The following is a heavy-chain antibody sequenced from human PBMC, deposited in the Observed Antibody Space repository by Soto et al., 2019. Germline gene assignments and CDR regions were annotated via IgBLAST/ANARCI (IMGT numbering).Heavy chain of an antibody. Sequence: GGSLRLSCAASGFTFSSYGMHWVRQAPGKGLEWVAVISYDGSNKYYADSVKGRFTISRDNSKNTLYLQMNSLRAEDTAVYYCAKAEGYYYGSGSQNYPDYWGQGTLVTVSS. J-gene: IGHJ4*02. CDR3: AKAEGYYYGSGSQNYPDY. CDR2: ISYDGSNK. V-gene: IGHV3-30*18. CDR1: GFTFSSYG. D-gene: IGHD3-10*01.